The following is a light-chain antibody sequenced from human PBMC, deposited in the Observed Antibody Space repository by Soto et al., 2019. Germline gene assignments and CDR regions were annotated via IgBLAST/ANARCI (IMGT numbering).Light chain of an antibody. Sequence: VLTQPPSASGTPGQRVTISCSGSSSNIGSNYVYWYQQLPGTAPKLLIYRNDQRPSGVPDRFSGSKSGTSASLAISGLRSDDEADYYCAAWDDSLSGVVFGGGTKLTVL. CDR1: SSNIGSNY. CDR2: RND. CDR3: AAWDDSLSGVV. J-gene: IGLJ3*02. V-gene: IGLV1-47*01.